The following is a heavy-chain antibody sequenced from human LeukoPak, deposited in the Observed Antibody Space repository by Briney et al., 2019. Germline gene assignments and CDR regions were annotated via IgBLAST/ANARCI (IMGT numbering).Heavy chain of an antibody. CDR3: AKHGYNYFDY. J-gene: IGHJ4*02. CDR2: ISSGGSTK. CDR1: GFIFSSYA. Sequence: GGSLRLPCAASGFIFSSYAMSWVRQAPGKGLEWVSYISSGGSTKYYADSVKGRFTISRDNAKNSLYLQMNSLRAEDTAVYYCAKHGYNYFDYWGQGTLVTVSS. D-gene: IGHD5-24*01. V-gene: IGHV3-48*03.